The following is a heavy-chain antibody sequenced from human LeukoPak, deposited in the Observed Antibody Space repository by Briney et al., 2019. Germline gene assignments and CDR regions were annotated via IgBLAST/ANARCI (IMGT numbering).Heavy chain of an antibody. CDR3: AKDSFDWLISAYYGMDV. CDR2: ISGSGGST. J-gene: IGHJ6*02. Sequence: GGSLRLSCAASGFTFSSYAMSWVRQAPGKGLEWVSAISGSGGSTYYADSVKSRFTISRDNSKNTLYLQMNSLRAEDTAVYYCAKDSFDWLISAYYGMDVWGQGTTVTVSS. CDR1: GFTFSSYA. D-gene: IGHD3-9*01. V-gene: IGHV3-23*01.